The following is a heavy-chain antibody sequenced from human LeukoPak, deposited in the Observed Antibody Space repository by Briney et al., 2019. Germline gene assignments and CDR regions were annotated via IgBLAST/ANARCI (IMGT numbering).Heavy chain of an antibody. J-gene: IGHJ3*02. Sequence: ASVKVSCKASGYTFTGYYMHWVRQAPGQGLEWMGIIDPSGGSTSYAQKFQGRITVTRDTSTSTLYMELTSLRSEDTAVYYCARDEGGSRGASYAFDIWGQGTMVTVSS. CDR3: ARDEGGSRGASYAFDI. CDR1: GYTFTGYY. V-gene: IGHV1-46*01. CDR2: IDPSGGST. D-gene: IGHD1-26*01.